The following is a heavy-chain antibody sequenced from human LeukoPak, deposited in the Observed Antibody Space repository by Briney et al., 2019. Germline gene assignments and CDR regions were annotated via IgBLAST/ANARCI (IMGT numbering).Heavy chain of an antibody. V-gene: IGHV3-7*05. CDR2: IMQDGSEK. CDR3: ARGSTTVTPRNFDY. Sequence: GRSLRLSCAASGFTFSSYWMSWVRQAPGTGLEWVANIMQDGSEKYFVDSVKGRFTISRDNAKNSLYLQMNSLRAEDTAVYYCARGSTTVTPRNFDYWGQGTLVTVSS. CDR1: GFTFSSYW. J-gene: IGHJ4*02. D-gene: IGHD4-11*01.